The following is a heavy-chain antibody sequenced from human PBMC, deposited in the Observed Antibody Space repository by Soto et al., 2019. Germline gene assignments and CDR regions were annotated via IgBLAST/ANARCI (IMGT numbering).Heavy chain of an antibody. CDR3: AREDFGVIHGNMDV. J-gene: IGHJ6*02. CDR1: GYTFTTYY. V-gene: IGHV1-46*01. Sequence: VGSVKVSCKASGYTFTTYYMHWVRQAPGQGLEWMGIINPNSGSTTYAQKFQGRVTMTRDTSTSTVYMELSSLRSEDTAVYCCAREDFGVIHGNMDVWGQGTTVTVSS. D-gene: IGHD3-3*01. CDR2: INPNSGST.